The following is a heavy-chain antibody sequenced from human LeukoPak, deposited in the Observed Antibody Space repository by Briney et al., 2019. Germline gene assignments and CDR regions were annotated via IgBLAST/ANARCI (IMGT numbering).Heavy chain of an antibody. Sequence: ASVKVSCKAFGYGFTSYYIHWVRQAPGQGLEWMGIINPSVGGTTYARKFQGRVAMTRDTSTSTVYMELSSLRSEDTAVYYCARHGSGRYYPAEGRVDYWGQGTLVTVSS. J-gene: IGHJ4*02. CDR3: ARHGSGRYYPAEGRVDY. D-gene: IGHD3-10*01. CDR1: GYGFTSYY. V-gene: IGHV1-46*03. CDR2: INPSVGGT.